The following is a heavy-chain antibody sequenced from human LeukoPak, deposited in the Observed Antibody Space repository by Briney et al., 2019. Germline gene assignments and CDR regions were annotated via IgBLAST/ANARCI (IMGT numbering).Heavy chain of an antibody. CDR2: MNPNSGNT. Sequence: ASVKVSCKASGYTFTSYDINWVRQATGQGLEWMGWMNPNSGNTGYAQKFQGRVTITRNTSISTAYMELSSLRSEDTAVYYWARPARGYYDFWSGYYLVVWGQGTLVTVSS. J-gene: IGHJ4*02. V-gene: IGHV1-8*03. CDR3: ARPARGYYDFWSGYYLVV. D-gene: IGHD3-3*01. CDR1: GYTFTSYD.